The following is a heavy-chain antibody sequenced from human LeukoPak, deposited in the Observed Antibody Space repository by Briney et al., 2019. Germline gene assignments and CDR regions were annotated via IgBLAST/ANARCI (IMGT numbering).Heavy chain of an antibody. Sequence: ASVKVSCKVSGYTLTELSMHWVRQAPGQGLEWMGGIIPIFGTANYAQKFQGRVTITADESTSTAYMELSSLRSEDTAVYYCARDSRITMIPYGMDVWGQGTTVTVSS. CDR1: GYTLTELS. D-gene: IGHD3-22*01. J-gene: IGHJ6*02. CDR3: ARDSRITMIPYGMDV. V-gene: IGHV1-69*13. CDR2: IIPIFGTA.